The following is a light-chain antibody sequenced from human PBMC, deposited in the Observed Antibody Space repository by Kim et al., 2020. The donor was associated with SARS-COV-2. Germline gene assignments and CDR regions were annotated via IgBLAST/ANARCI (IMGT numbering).Light chain of an antibody. CDR2: DVR. CDR3: CSYAGTYTLV. J-gene: IGLJ3*02. CDR1: SSDMGGYNS. Sequence: GQSVTIPCTGTSSDMGGYNSVSWFQQHPGKAPKLMIYDVRQRPSGVPDRFSGSKSDNTASLTISGLQAEDEADYYCCSYAGTYTLVFGGGTKVTVL. V-gene: IGLV2-11*01.